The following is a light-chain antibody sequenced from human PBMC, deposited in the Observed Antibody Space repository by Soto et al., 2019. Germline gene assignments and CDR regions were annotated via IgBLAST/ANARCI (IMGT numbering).Light chain of an antibody. J-gene: IGKJ4*01. CDR2: GAS. CDR1: QTVSSN. V-gene: IGKV3-15*01. Sequence: EIVMTQSPATLSVSPGEGATLSCRASQTVSSNLAWYQQKPGQAPRLLIYGASTRATGIPARFSGSGSGTAFTLTILRSQSEDFEVYYWHQYNNPTLTFGGGTKVEIK. CDR3: HQYNNPTLT.